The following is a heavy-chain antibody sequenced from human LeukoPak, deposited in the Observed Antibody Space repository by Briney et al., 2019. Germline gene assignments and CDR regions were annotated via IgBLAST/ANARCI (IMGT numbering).Heavy chain of an antibody. V-gene: IGHV3-20*04. CDR2: LNWNGGST. CDR3: ATHSYYYGSGSYPHYLDY. CDR1: GFTFEDNG. D-gene: IGHD3-10*01. J-gene: IGHJ4*02. Sequence: GGSLRLSCAASGFTFEDNGMSWVRQAPGKGLEWVSGLNWNGGSTGYADSVKGRFTISRDNARNSLYLQMNGLRTEDTALYYCATHSYYYGSGSYPHYLDYWGQGTLVTVSA.